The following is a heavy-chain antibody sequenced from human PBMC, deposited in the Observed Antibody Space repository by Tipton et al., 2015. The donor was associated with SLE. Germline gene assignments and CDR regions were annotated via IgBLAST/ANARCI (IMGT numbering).Heavy chain of an antibody. CDR1: GGSISSSSYY. J-gene: IGHJ1*01. CDR2: IYYSGST. D-gene: IGHD1-26*01. V-gene: IGHV4-39*07. CDR3: ARIGELAEYFQH. Sequence: LRLSCTVSGGSISSSSYYWGWIRQPPGKGLEWIGSIYYSGSTYYNPSLKSRVTISVDTSKNQFSLKLSSVTAADTAVYYCARIGELAEYFQHWGQGTLVTVSS.